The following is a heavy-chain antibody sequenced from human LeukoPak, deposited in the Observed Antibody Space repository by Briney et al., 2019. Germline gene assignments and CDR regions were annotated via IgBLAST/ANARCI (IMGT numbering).Heavy chain of an antibody. Sequence: PGGSLRLSCAASGFNFGSYSMTWVRQAPGKGLEWVSYISSSGSTIYYADSVKGRFTISRDNAKNSLYLQMNSLRAEDTAVYYCARTRDVLRYFDWLSSQTWYFDYWGQGTLVTVSS. D-gene: IGHD3-9*01. CDR1: GFNFGSYS. V-gene: IGHV3-48*03. CDR2: ISSSGSTI. J-gene: IGHJ4*02. CDR3: ARTRDVLRYFDWLSSQTWYFDY.